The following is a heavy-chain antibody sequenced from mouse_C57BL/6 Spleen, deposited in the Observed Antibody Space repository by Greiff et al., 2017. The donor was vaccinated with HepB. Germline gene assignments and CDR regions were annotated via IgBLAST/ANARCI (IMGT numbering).Heavy chain of an antibody. V-gene: IGHV5-4*03. CDR2: ISDGGSYT. CDR1: GFTFSSYA. CDR3: ARRHYYGSSYYFDY. Sequence: EVNLVESGGGLVKPGGSLKLSCAASGFTFSSYAMSWVRQTPEKRLEWVATISDGGSYTYYPDNVKGRFTISRDNAKNNLYLQMSHLKSEDTAMYYCARRHYYGSSYYFDYWGQGTTLTVSS. J-gene: IGHJ2*01. D-gene: IGHD1-1*01.